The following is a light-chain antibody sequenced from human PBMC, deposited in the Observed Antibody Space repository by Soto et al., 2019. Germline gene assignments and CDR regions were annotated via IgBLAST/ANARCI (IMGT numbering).Light chain of an antibody. Sequence: EIVLTQSPGTLSLSPGERATVSCRASQSVSSSYLAWYQQKPGQPPRLLIYGASTRATGFPDRFSGSGSGTDFTLTISRLEAEDFAVYYCQQYGRSPWTFGQGTRLEIK. CDR2: GAS. CDR1: QSVSSSY. J-gene: IGKJ5*01. V-gene: IGKV3-20*01. CDR3: QQYGRSPWT.